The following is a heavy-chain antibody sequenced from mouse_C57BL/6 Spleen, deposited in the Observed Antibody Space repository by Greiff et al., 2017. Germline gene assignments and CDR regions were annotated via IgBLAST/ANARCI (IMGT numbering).Heavy chain of an antibody. Sequence: DVHLVESGGGLVKPGGSLKLSCAASGFTFSSYAMSWVRQTPEKRLEWVATISDGGSYTYYPDNVKGRFTISRDNAKNNLYLQMSHLKSEDTAMYYCARALYYYGSSYWYFDVWGTGTTVTVSS. CDR2: ISDGGSYT. V-gene: IGHV5-4*01. CDR3: ARALYYYGSSYWYFDV. J-gene: IGHJ1*03. D-gene: IGHD1-1*01. CDR1: GFTFSSYA.